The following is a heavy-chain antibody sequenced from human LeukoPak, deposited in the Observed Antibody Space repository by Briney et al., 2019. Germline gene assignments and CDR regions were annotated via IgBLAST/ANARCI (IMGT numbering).Heavy chain of an antibody. V-gene: IGHV3-30-3*01. CDR3: ARDLQLVLDY. Sequence: PGGSLRLSCAASGFTFSSYAKHWVRQAPGKGLEWVAVISYDGSNKYYADSVKGRFTISRDNSKNTLYLQMNSLRAEDTAVYYCARDLQLVLDYWGQGTLVTVSS. CDR2: ISYDGSNK. J-gene: IGHJ4*02. D-gene: IGHD6-13*01. CDR1: GFTFSSYA.